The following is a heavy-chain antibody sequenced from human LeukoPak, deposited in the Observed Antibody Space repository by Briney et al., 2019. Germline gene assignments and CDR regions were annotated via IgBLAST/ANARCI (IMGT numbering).Heavy chain of an antibody. V-gene: IGHV3-21*01. J-gene: IGHJ3*02. D-gene: IGHD3-9*01. CDR3: ARDFGILTGYLISNAFDI. CDR1: GFSFSSYA. CDR2: MSSSDDGR. Sequence: GGSLRLSCATSGFSFSSYAMSWVRQAPGKGLEWVSAMSSSDDGRYYADSVKGRFTISRDNAKNSLYLQMNSLRAEDTAVYYCARDFGILTGYLISNAFDIWGQGTMVTVSS.